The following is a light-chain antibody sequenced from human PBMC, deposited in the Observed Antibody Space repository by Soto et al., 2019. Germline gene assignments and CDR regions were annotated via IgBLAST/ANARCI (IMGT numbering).Light chain of an antibody. J-gene: IGKJ1*01. CDR3: QQYGSSPCT. CDR2: GAS. CDR1: QSVSSIY. V-gene: IGKV3-20*01. Sequence: LSQSASTLSLSTGERATLSCRASQSVSSIYLAWCEQIPGQAPRLLTYGASSRATGIPDRFSGSGSGTDFTLTICRLEPEDFAVYYCQQYGSSPCTFAQRTKVAIK.